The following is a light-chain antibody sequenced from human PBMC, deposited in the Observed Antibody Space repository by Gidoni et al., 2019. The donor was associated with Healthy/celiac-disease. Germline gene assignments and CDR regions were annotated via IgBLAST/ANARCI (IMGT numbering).Light chain of an antibody. CDR1: QSDSSY. V-gene: IGKV3-11*01. Sequence: DIVLTQSPATLSLSPGEIATLSCRASQSDSSYLAWYQQKPGQAPRLLIYDASNRATGIPARFSGSGSGTDFTLTISSLEPEDLAVYYCQQRSNWPLTCGGGTKVEIK. CDR2: DAS. CDR3: QQRSNWPLT. J-gene: IGKJ4*01.